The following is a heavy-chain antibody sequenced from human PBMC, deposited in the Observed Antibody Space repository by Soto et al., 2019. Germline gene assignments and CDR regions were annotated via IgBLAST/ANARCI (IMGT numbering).Heavy chain of an antibody. CDR3: ARDRISSGWYPSYYYYYGMDV. J-gene: IGHJ6*02. D-gene: IGHD6-19*01. CDR1: GFTFSSYW. CDR2: INSDGSST. V-gene: IGHV3-74*01. Sequence: GSLRLSCAASGFTFSSYWMHWVRQAPGKGLVWVSRINSDGSSTSYADSVKGRFTISRDNAKNTLYLQMNSLRAEDTAVYYCARDRISSGWYPSYYYYYGMDVWGQGTTVTVSS.